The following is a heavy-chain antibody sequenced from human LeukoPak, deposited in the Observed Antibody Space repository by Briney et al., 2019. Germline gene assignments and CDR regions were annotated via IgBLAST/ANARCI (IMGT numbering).Heavy chain of an antibody. CDR3: ARGGIPTGPYYYFYYMDV. Sequence: GGSLRLSCAASGFTFSRNVMHRVRQAPGKGLEWVALISYDGNNKFYADSVKGRSTISRDNSRNTLCLQMNSLRGEDAAVYSCARGGIPTGPYYYFYYMDVWGKGTAVTVSS. V-gene: IGHV3-30*01. J-gene: IGHJ6*03. D-gene: IGHD3-10*01. CDR2: ISYDGNNK. CDR1: GFTFSRNV.